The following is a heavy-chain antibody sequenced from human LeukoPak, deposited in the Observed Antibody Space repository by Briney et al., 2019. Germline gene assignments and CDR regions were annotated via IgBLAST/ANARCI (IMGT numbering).Heavy chain of an antibody. CDR1: GGSISSYY. V-gene: IGHV4-59*01. CDR3: ASMRSGIAARRGAFDI. J-gene: IGHJ3*02. CDR2: IYYSGST. D-gene: IGHD6-6*01. Sequence: SETLSLTCTVSGGSISSYYWSWIRQPPGKGLEWIGYIYYSGSTNYNPSLKSRVTISVDTSKNQFSLKLSSVTAADTAVYYCASMRSGIAARRGAFDIWGQGTMVTVSS.